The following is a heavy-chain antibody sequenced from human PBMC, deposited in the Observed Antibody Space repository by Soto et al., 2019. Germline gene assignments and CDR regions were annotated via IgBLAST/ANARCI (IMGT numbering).Heavy chain of an antibody. V-gene: IGHV3-23*01. CDR2: ISGSGGST. CDR3: AKGFDFLAAGCIWAIDY. CDR1: GFTFSSYA. J-gene: IGHJ4*02. D-gene: IGHD6-13*01. Sequence: EVQLLESGGGLVQPGGSLRLSCAASGFTFSSYAMSWVRQAPGKGLEWVSAISGSGGSTYYADSVKGRFTISRDNSKNTLYLQMNSLRAEDTAVYYCAKGFDFLAAGCIWAIDYWGQGTLVTGSS.